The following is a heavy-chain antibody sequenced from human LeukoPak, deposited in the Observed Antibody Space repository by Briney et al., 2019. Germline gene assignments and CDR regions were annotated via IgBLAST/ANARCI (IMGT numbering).Heavy chain of an antibody. V-gene: IGHV3-23*01. CDR1: GFTFSSYA. CDR2: LSGSGLST. CDR3: AKDPLFESPPYYYMDV. J-gene: IGHJ6*03. Sequence: GGSLRLSCAASGFTFSSYAMSWVRQAPGKGLQWVSALSGSGLSTYYADSVKGRFTISRDNSKNTLYLQMNSLRAEDTAVYYCAKDPLFESPPYYYMDVWGKGTTVTVSS.